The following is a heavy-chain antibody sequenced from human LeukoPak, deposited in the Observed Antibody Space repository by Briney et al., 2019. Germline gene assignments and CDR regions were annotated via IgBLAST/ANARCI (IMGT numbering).Heavy chain of an antibody. J-gene: IGHJ4*02. V-gene: IGHV1-2*02. CDR3: ASTEWNYAR. D-gene: IGHD1-7*01. CDR1: GYSFTGYF. CDR2: IDPNSGDT. Sequence: ASVKVSCKASGYSFTGYFIHWVRQAPGQGLEWMGCIDPNSGDTKYAQKFQGRVSMPRDTSTRTAYMELSRLRSDDTAVYYCASTEWNYARWGQGTLVTVSS.